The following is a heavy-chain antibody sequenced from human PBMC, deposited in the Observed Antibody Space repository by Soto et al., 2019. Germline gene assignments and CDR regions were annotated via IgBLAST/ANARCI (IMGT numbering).Heavy chain of an antibody. CDR3: ARDWLKRDGYNGGAFDI. Sequence: QVQLVQSGAEVKKPGSSVKVSCKASGGTFSSYAISWVRQAPGQGLEWMGGIIPIFGTANYAQTFQGRVTITADESTSTAYMELSSLRSEDTAVYYCARDWLKRDGYNGGAFDIWGQGTMVTVSS. D-gene: IGHD5-12*01. CDR1: GGTFSSYA. J-gene: IGHJ3*02. CDR2: IIPIFGTA. V-gene: IGHV1-69*01.